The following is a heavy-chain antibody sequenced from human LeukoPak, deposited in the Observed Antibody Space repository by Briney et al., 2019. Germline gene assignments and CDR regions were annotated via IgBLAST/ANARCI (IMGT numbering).Heavy chain of an antibody. Sequence: SETLSLTCTVSSGSISSRSYYWGWIRQPPGKGLEWIGGIYYSGSTHYNPSLKSRVTISVDTSKNRFSLKLSSVTAADTAVYYCARHPQSVAVDYWGQGTLVTVSS. CDR2: IYYSGST. J-gene: IGHJ4*02. V-gene: IGHV4-39*01. CDR3: ARHPQSVAVDY. CDR1: SGSISSRSYY. D-gene: IGHD4-23*01.